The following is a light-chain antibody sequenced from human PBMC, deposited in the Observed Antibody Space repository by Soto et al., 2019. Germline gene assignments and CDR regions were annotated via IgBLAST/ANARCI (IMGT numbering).Light chain of an antibody. CDR3: QQYGDSPPT. Sequence: IVLTRSPGTLSLSPGERATLSCRASQSVSSAFFAWYQKKPGQPLRLLIYATANRATGIPDRFSGSGSATDFTLTISRLEPEDFAVYYCQQYGDSPPTFGRGTKVDIK. V-gene: IGKV3-20*01. J-gene: IGKJ2*01. CDR2: ATA. CDR1: QSVSSAF.